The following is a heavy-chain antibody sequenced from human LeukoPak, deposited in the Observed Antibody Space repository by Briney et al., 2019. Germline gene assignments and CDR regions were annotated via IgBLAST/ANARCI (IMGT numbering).Heavy chain of an antibody. D-gene: IGHD3-10*01. CDR3: AKRGGRGPPGYYMEI. J-gene: IGHJ6*03. Sequence: GGSLRLSCAASGFTFRIYGIHWVRQAPGKGLEWVAFIRYDGSNKYYGDSVKGRFTISRDNSKNTLYLQMDSLRVEDTAVYYCAKRGGRGPPGYYMEIGGKGPPVPFSS. CDR1: GFTFRIYG. CDR2: IRYDGSNK. V-gene: IGHV3-30*02.